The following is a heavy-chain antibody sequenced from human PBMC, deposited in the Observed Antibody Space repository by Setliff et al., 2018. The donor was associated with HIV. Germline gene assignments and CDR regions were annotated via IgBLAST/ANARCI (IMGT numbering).Heavy chain of an antibody. CDR3: ARRASKASLDY. CDR2: IYPGDSDT. CDR1: GYSFTSYW. Sequence: GESLKISCKGSGYSFTSYWIGWVRQMPGKGLEWMGIIYPGDSDTRYSPSFQGQVTVSADKSINTAYLQWSSRQASDTAMYYCARRASKASLDYWGQGTLVTVSS. V-gene: IGHV5-51*01. J-gene: IGHJ4*02.